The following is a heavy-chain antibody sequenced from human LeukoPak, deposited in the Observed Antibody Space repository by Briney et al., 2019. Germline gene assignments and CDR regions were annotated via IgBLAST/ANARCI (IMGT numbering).Heavy chain of an antibody. CDR1: GFTFTNYT. V-gene: IGHV3-21*01. J-gene: IGHJ4*02. D-gene: IGHD5-12*01. Sequence: GGSLRLSCAASGFTFTNYTMNWVRQAPGKGLEWVSSISSSSSYLYYADSVKGRFTISRDNAKSSLYLQMNSLRAEDTAVFYCAREDIVATMTFDYWGQGILVTVSS. CDR3: AREDIVATMTFDY. CDR2: ISSSSSYL.